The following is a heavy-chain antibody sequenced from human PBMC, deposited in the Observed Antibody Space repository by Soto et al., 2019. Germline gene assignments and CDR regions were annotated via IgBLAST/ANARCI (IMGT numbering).Heavy chain of an antibody. D-gene: IGHD3-10*01. Sequence: GASVKVSCKASGGTFSSYTISWVRQAPGQGLEWMGRVIPILGIANYAQKFQGRVTITADKSTSTAYMELSSLRSEDTAVYYCASDLLYYYGSLRKGFGFWGQGSFVPVSS. J-gene: IGHJ4*02. CDR1: GGTFSSYT. CDR3: ASDLLYYYGSLRKGFGF. V-gene: IGHV1-69*02. CDR2: VIPILGIA.